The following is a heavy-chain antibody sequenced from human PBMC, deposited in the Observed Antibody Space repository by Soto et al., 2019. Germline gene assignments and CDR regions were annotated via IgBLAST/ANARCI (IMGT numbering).Heavy chain of an antibody. CDR1: GYTFSSHA. D-gene: IGHD2-15*01. V-gene: IGHV3-23*01. Sequence: GGSLRLSCAASGYTFSSHAMSWVRQAPGKGLEWVSGISGSGGDTHYAGSVKGRFTISRDNSKNTLYLQMNSLRAEDTAVYYCARSYCSGGSCYNLGGFDYWGQGSLVTVSS. CDR3: ARSYCSGGSCYNLGGFDY. J-gene: IGHJ4*02. CDR2: ISGSGGDT.